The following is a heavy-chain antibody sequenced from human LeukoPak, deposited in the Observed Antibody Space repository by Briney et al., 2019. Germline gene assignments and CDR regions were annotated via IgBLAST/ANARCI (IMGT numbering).Heavy chain of an antibody. J-gene: IGHJ4*02. V-gene: IGHV3-48*02. CDR2: ISSGSSTT. CDR1: GFTFSPLG. D-gene: IGHD3-10*01. Sequence: GGSLRLSCAASGFTFSPLGMNWVRQAPGRELEWVSYISSGSSTTNYADSVKGRFTISRDNAKNSLYLQLNSLRDEDTAVYYCARGRGLTLSYHYFDYWGQGTLVTVSS. CDR3: ARGRGLTLSYHYFDY.